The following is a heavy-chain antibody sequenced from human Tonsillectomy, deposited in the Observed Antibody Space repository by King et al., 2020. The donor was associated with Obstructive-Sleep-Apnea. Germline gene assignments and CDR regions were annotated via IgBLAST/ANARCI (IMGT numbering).Heavy chain of an antibody. J-gene: IGHJ6*02. CDR2: IYAVGST. D-gene: IGHD2-8*02. CDR1: GFTVSSKY. CDR3: ARDLVMDV. Sequence: DVQLVESGGGLVQPGGSLRLSCAASGFTVSSKYMSWVRQAPGKGLEWVSFIYAVGSTYYADSVKGRFTISRDNSKNTVYLQMKSRRAEDTAVYFCARDLVMDVWGQGTTVTVSS. V-gene: IGHV3-66*01.